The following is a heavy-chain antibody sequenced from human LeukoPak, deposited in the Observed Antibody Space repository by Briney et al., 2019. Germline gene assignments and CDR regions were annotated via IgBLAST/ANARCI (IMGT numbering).Heavy chain of an antibody. V-gene: IGHV4-34*01. CDR3: ASSLYYDSSGTNFDY. CDR1: GGSFSGYY. J-gene: IGHJ4*02. D-gene: IGHD3-22*01. CDR2: INHSGST. Sequence: SGTLSLTCAVYGGSFSGYYWSWIRQPPGKGLEWIGEINHSGSTNYNPSLKSRVTISVDTSKNQFSLKLSSVTAADTAVYYCASSLYYDSSGTNFDYWGQGTLVTVSS.